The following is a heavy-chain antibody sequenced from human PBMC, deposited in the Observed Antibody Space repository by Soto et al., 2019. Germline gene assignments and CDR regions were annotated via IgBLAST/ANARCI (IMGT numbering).Heavy chain of an antibody. D-gene: IGHD1-26*01. V-gene: IGHV3-33*06. CDR2: IWYDGSNK. J-gene: IGHJ4*02. CDR1: GFTFSSYG. Sequence: PGGSLRLSCAASGFTFSSYGMHWVRQAPGKGLEWVAVIWYDGSNKYYADSVKGRFTISRDNSKNTLYLQMNSLRAEDTAVYYCAKEGGLSGSYYISSSYYFDDWGQGTLVTVSS. CDR3: AKEGGLSGSYYISSSYYFDD.